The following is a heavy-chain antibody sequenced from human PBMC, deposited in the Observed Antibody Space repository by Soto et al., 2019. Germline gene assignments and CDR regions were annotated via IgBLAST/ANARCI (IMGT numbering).Heavy chain of an antibody. Sequence: QVQLVQSGAEMTKPGASVRVSCKTSGYSFTYYDLHWVRQAPGQRPEWMGWINGRTGDTKYSRKFQGRVTFTRDTSASAAYLDLSSLISEDTAVYYCARGLWFGEFHFDYWGQGSPVTVSS. V-gene: IGHV1-3*01. J-gene: IGHJ4*02. CDR2: INGRTGDT. CDR1: GYSFTYYD. D-gene: IGHD3-10*01. CDR3: ARGLWFGEFHFDY.